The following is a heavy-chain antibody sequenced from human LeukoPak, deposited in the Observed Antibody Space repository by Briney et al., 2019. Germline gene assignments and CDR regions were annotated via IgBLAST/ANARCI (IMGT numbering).Heavy chain of an antibody. D-gene: IGHD2-15*01. CDR3: AIKCCSGGSCYNYYYYMDV. CDR1: GGTFSSYA. V-gene: IGHV1-69*05. J-gene: IGHJ6*03. Sequence: SVKVSCKASGGTFSSYAISWVRQAPGQGLEWMGGIIPIFGTANYAQKFQGRVTITTDESTSTAYMELSSLRSEDTAVYYCAIKCCSGGSCYNYYYYMDVWGKGTTVTVSS. CDR2: IIPIFGTA.